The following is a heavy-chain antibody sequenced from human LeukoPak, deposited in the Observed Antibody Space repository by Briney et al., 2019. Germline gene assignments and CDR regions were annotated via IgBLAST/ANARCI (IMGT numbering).Heavy chain of an antibody. CDR1: GGSISSGGYY. CDR2: IYHSGST. Sequence: SETLSLTCTVSGGSISSGGYYWSWIRQPPGKGLEWIGYIYHSGSTYYNPSLKSRVIISVDTSKNQFSLKLSSVTAADTAVYYCARVQPYYFDYWGQGALVTVSS. D-gene: IGHD1-14*01. J-gene: IGHJ4*02. V-gene: IGHV4-30-2*01. CDR3: ARVQPYYFDY.